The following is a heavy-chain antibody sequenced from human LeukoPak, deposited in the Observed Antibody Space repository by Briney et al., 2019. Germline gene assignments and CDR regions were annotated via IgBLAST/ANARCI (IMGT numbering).Heavy chain of an antibody. CDR2: INPNSGGT. J-gene: IGHJ4*02. Sequence: ASVKVSCKASGGTFSSYAISWVRQAPGQGLEWMVWINPNSGGTNYAQKFQGRVTMTRDTSISTAYMELSRLRSDDTAVYYCVLLLPVGGVYWGQGTLVTVSS. V-gene: IGHV1-2*02. D-gene: IGHD3-16*01. CDR1: GGTFSSYA. CDR3: VLLLPVGGVY.